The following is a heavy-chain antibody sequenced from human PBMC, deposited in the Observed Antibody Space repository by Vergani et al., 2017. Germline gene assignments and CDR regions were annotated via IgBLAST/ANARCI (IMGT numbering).Heavy chain of an antibody. CDR2: IKQDGSEK. CDR3: ARRYSSSWLNDAFDI. CDR1: GFTFSSCW. D-gene: IGHD6-13*01. J-gene: IGHJ3*02. V-gene: IGHV3-7*01. Sequence: EVQLVESGGGLVQPGGSLRLSCAASGFTFSSCWMSWVRQAPGKGLEWVANIKQDGSEKYYVDSVKGRFTISRDNAKNSLYLQMNSLRAEDTAVYYCARRYSSSWLNDAFDIWGQGTMVTVSS.